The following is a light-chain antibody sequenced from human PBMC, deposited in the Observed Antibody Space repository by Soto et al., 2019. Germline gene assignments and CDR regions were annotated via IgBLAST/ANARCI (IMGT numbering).Light chain of an antibody. CDR3: QQLNTFLPFFT. V-gene: IGKV1-9*01. CDR1: QGIRSY. Sequence: DIQLTQSPSFLSASVGDRVTITCRPSQGIRSYLAWYQQRPGKAPELLIYGASTLRPGGASGFSGSGSGTEVTLVISGLQPEDFATYFCQQLNTFLPFFTFGPGTKVDIK. CDR2: GAS. J-gene: IGKJ3*01.